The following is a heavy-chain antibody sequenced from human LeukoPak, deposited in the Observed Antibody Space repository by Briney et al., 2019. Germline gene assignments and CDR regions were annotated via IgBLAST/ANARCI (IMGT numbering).Heavy chain of an antibody. Sequence: HSGGSLRLSCAASGFTFSSYAMSWVRQAPGKGLEWVSAIGGSGSTTYYADSVKGRFTISRDNSKNTLYLQMNSLRAEDTAVYYCARDKGPYSSGLCGVWGQGTLVTVSS. J-gene: IGHJ4*02. CDR3: ARDKGPYSSGLCGV. CDR2: IGGSGSTT. CDR1: GFTFSSYA. D-gene: IGHD6-19*01. V-gene: IGHV3-23*01.